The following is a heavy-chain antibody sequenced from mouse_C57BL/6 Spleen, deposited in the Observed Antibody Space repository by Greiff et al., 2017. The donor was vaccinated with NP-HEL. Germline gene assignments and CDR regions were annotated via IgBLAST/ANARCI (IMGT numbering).Heavy chain of an antibody. J-gene: IGHJ2*01. CDR1: GYTFTSYW. Sequence: VQLQQPGAELVKPGASVKMSCKASGYTFTSYWIPWVKQRPGQGLEWIGDIYPGSGSTNYNEKFKSKATLTVDTSSSTAYMQLSSLTSEDSAVYDCARSLSSSTSDYWGQGTTLTVSS. CDR2: IYPGSGST. D-gene: IGHD1-1*01. CDR3: ARSLSSSTSDY. V-gene: IGHV1-55*01.